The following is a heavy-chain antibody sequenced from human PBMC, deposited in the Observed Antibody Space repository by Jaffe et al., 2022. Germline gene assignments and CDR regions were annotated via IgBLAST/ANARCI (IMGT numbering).Heavy chain of an antibody. Sequence: EVQLVESGGGLVQPGGSLRLSCAASGFTFSDHYMDWVRQAPGKGLEWVGRTRKKVNSYSTEYAASVKGRFTISRDDAKSSLFLQMNSLKTEDTAVYYCARVEPEYAFGTWGQGTMVTVSS. CDR3: ARVEPEYAFGT. J-gene: IGHJ3*02. CDR2: TRKKVNSYST. CDR1: GFTFSDHY. V-gene: IGHV3-72*01.